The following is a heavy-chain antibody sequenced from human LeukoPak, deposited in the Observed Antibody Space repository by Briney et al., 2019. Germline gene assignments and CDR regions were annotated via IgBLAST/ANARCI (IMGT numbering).Heavy chain of an antibody. Sequence: PGGSLRLSCAASGFTFSSYWMSWVRQAPGKGLEWVANIKQDGSEKYYVDSVKGRFTISRDNAKNSLYLQMNSLRAEDTAVYYCARESGLWLGELSDYWGQGTLVTVSS. D-gene: IGHD3-10*01. CDR2: IKQDGSEK. CDR3: ARESGLWLGELSDY. J-gene: IGHJ4*02. V-gene: IGHV3-7*03. CDR1: GFTFSSYW.